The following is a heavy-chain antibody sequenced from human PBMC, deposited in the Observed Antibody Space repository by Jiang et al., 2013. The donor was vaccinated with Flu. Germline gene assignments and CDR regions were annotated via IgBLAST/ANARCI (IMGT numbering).Heavy chain of an antibody. D-gene: IGHD5-18*01. J-gene: IGHJ4*02. Sequence: GSGLVKPSETLSLTCTVSGGSISSSSYYWGWIRQPPGKGLEWIGSIYYSGSTYYNPSLKSRVTISVDTSKNQFSLKLSSVTAADTAVYYCARRGGYSYGRLDYWGQGTLVTVSS. CDR1: GGSISSSSYY. CDR2: IYYSGST. CDR3: ARRGGYSYGRLDY. V-gene: IGHV4-39*01.